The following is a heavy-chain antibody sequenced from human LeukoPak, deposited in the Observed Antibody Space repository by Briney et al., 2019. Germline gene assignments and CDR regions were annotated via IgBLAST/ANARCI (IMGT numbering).Heavy chain of an antibody. CDR1: GFTFSSYA. V-gene: IGHV3-64D*06. Sequence: GGSLRLSCSASGFTFSSYAVHWVRQAPGKGLEYVSAISSNGGSTYYADSVKGRFTISRDNSKNTLYLQMSSLRAEDTAVYYCVKDLAVAATPILDYWGQGTLVTVSS. J-gene: IGHJ4*02. CDR3: VKDLAVAATPILDY. D-gene: IGHD2-15*01. CDR2: ISSNGGST.